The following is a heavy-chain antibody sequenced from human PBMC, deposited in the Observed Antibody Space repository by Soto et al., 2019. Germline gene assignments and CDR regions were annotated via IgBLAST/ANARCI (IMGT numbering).Heavy chain of an antibody. CDR1: GYTFTDYY. V-gene: IGHV1-2*02. CDR2: INPKTGST. CDR3: ARAPESAHHDY. Sequence: QVQLVQSGAEVKLPGASVKVSCKASGYTFTDYYVHWVRQAPGQGLEWAAWINPKTGSTHYAQKIQGRVTMTRDSSINPAYMEVASLTSDDTAGYYCARAPESAHHDYWGQGTLVTVSS. D-gene: IGHD6-6*01. J-gene: IGHJ4*02.